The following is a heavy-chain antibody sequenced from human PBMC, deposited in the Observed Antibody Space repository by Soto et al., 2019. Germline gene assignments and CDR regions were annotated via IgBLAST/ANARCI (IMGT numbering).Heavy chain of an antibody. Sequence: GGSLRLSCAASGFTFNNYAMTWVRQAPGKGLEWVSTVIQSGSATFYADSVRGRFTISRDNSKNTLYLQLNRLRAEDTAVYHCVRDYYHVSGSSFDIPLDYWGQGTLVTVSS. CDR2: VIQSGSAT. CDR3: VRDYYHVSGSSFDIPLDY. J-gene: IGHJ4*02. D-gene: IGHD3-10*01. CDR1: GFTFNNYA. V-gene: IGHV3-23*01.